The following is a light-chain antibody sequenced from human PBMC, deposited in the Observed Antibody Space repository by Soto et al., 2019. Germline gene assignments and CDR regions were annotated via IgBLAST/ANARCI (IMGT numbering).Light chain of an antibody. CDR1: QSVSSN. V-gene: IGKV3-15*01. CDR2: DAS. CDR3: QQYNNWPQT. J-gene: IGKJ1*01. Sequence: EIVLTQSPATLSLSPGERATPSCRASQSVSSNLAWYQQKPGQAPRLLIYDASTRATGIPARFSGSGSGTDFTLTISGLQSEDFAVYYCQQYNNWPQTFGQGTKVDIK.